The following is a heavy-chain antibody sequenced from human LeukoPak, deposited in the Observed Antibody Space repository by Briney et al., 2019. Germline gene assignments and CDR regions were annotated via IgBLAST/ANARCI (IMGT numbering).Heavy chain of an antibody. V-gene: IGHV4-34*01. CDR3: ARGRQLWLRPYFDY. CDR1: GGSFSGYY. CDR2: INHSGST. J-gene: IGHJ4*02. Sequence: PSETLSLTCAVYGGSFSGYYWSWIRQPPGKGLEWIGEINHSGSTNYNPSLKSRVTISVDTSKNQFSLKLSSVTAADTAVYYCARGRQLWLRPYFDYWGQGTLVTVSS. D-gene: IGHD5-18*01.